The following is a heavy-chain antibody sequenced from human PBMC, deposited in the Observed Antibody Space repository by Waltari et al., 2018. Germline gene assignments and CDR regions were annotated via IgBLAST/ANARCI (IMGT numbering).Heavy chain of an antibody. J-gene: IGHJ4*02. CDR2: ISTSTKYI. Sequence: EVQLVESGVGLVKPGGSLRISCACPGFSFSSYSLNWVRQAPGKGLEWVSCISTSTKYIRYADAVKGRFTISRDNAKNSLYLQMNNLRAEDTAVYYCAPTAVTYDYWGQGILVTVSS. CDR3: APTAVTYDY. CDR1: GFSFSSYS. V-gene: IGHV3-21*01. D-gene: IGHD4-17*01.